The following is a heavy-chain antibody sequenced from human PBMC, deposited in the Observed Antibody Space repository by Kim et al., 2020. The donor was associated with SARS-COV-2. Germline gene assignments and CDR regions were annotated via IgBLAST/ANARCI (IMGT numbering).Heavy chain of an antibody. Sequence: ASVKVSCETSGYTFSAYYLHWVRQAPGQGLEWMGWVTPHSGATSYAQPFQGRLTMTANTSIDTVFMELTGLTSDDTAVYYCAREMDTVVAFDNWGQGTLV. D-gene: IGHD2-15*01. CDR1: GYTFSAYY. V-gene: IGHV1-2*02. CDR3: AREMDTVVAFDN. J-gene: IGHJ4*02. CDR2: VTPHSGAT.